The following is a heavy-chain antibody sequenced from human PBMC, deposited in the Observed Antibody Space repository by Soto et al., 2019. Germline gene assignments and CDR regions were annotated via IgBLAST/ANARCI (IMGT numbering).Heavy chain of an antibody. Sequence: GASVKVSCKASGGTFSSYAISWVRQAPGQGLEWMGGIIPIFGTANYAQKFQGRVTITADKSTSTAYMELSSLRSEDTAVYYCASGVVVVAATPDYYYGMDVWGQGTTVTVSS. CDR2: IIPIFGTA. D-gene: IGHD2-15*01. CDR1: GGTFSSYA. V-gene: IGHV1-69*06. J-gene: IGHJ6*02. CDR3: ASGVVVVAATPDYYYGMDV.